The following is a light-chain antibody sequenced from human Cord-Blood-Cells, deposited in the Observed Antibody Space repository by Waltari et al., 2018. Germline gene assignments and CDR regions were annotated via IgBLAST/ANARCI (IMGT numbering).Light chain of an antibody. CDR3: SSYTSSSTYVV. Sequence: LTQPPSVSGSPGQSVTISCTGTSSDVGSYNRVSWYQQPPGTSPKLMIYEVSNRPSGVPDRFSGSKSGNTASLTISGLQAEDEADYYCSSYTSSSTYVVFGGGTKLTVL. CDR1: SSDVGSYNR. CDR2: EVS. J-gene: IGLJ2*01. V-gene: IGLV2-18*02.